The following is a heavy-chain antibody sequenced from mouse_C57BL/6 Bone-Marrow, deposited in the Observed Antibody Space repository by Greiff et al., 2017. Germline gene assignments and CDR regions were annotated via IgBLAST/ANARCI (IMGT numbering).Heavy chain of an antibody. CDR2: IDPENGDT. V-gene: IGHV14-4*01. CDR1: GFNIKDDY. Sequence: VQLQHSGAELVRPGASVKLSCTASGFNIKDDYMHWVKQRPEQGLEWIGWIDPENGDTEYASKFQGKATITADTSSNTAYLQLSSLTSEDTAVYYCTTYDYAWFAYWGQGTLVTVSA. D-gene: IGHD2-4*01. CDR3: TTYDYAWFAY. J-gene: IGHJ3*01.